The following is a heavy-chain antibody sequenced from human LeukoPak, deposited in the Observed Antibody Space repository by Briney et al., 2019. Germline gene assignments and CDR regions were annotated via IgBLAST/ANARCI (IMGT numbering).Heavy chain of an antibody. V-gene: IGHV3-48*04. D-gene: IGHD6-19*01. J-gene: IGHJ4*02. Sequence: PGGSLRLSCAASAFTFSNYNMNWVRQAPGKGLEWVSYISSSSSTIHYADSVKGRFTISRDNAKNSLYLQMNSLRAEDTAVYYCATIAVAGTDDYWGQGTLVTVSS. CDR1: AFTFSNYN. CDR3: ATIAVAGTDDY. CDR2: ISSSSSTI.